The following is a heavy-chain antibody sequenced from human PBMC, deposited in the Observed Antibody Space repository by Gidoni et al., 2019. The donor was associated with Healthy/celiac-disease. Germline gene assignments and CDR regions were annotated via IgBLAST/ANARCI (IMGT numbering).Heavy chain of an antibody. D-gene: IGHD6-25*01. V-gene: IGHV3-23*01. CDR1: GFTFSSYG. Sequence: EVQLLESGGGLVQPGGSLRLSCAASGFTFSSYGMSWVRQAAGKGLEGVSAISGSGGSTYYADSVKGRFTISRDNSKNTLYLQMNSLRAEDTAVYYCAKDPHLIAAKGYYYGMDVWGQGTTVTVSS. J-gene: IGHJ6*02. CDR2: ISGSGGST. CDR3: AKDPHLIAAKGYYYGMDV.